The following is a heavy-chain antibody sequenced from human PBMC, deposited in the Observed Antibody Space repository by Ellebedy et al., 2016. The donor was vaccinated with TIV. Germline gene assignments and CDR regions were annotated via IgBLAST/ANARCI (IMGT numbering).Heavy chain of an antibody. CDR2: IYYSGST. CDR1: GGSISSSSYY. D-gene: IGHD1-14*01. J-gene: IGHJ4*02. CDR3: ARRISVIPEVGIDS. Sequence: SETLSLTXTVSGGSISSSSYYWGWIRQPPGKGLEWIGSIYYSGSTYYNPSLKSRVTISVDTSKNQFSLKLSSVTAADTAVYYCARRISVIPEVGIDSWGLGTLVTVSS. V-gene: IGHV4-39*01.